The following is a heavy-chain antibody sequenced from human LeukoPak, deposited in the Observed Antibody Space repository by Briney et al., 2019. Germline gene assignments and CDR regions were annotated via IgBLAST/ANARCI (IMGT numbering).Heavy chain of an antibody. J-gene: IGHJ3*02. Sequence: PSETLSLTCTVSGGSMSTYYWNWIRQPPGKGLEWVGHVYYSGSTKYNPSLKSRVTLLVDTSKKQFSLNLSSLTAADTAVYYCARDHFPGSSWYNDAFDIWGQGTMVTVSS. CDR3: ARDHFPGSSWYNDAFDI. D-gene: IGHD6-13*01. V-gene: IGHV4-59*01. CDR1: GGSMSTYY. CDR2: VYYSGST.